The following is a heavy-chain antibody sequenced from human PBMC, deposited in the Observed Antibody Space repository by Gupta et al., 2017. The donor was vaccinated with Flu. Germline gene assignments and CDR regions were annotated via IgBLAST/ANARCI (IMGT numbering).Heavy chain of an antibody. CDR3: AKDLWSVSSPTQTYFYYYGMDV. D-gene: IGHD3-3*01. J-gene: IGHJ6*02. CDR1: GFCFSTYA. Sequence: EVQLLASGGGLIQPGGSLRLSCVASGFCFSTYAMRWARQVPGKGLEWVSGISHTGSSTYYIDSVKGRFTSSRDNSKNTLYLEMNSLRAEDTAIYYCAKDLWSVSSPTQTYFYYYGMDVWGQGTTVTVSS. V-gene: IGHV3-23*01. CDR2: ISHTGSST.